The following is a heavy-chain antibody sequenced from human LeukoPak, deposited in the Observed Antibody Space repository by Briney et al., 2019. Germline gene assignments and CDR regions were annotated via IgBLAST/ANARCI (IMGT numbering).Heavy chain of an antibody. CDR1: GGTFSSYA. V-gene: IGHV1-69*04. J-gene: IGHJ3*02. D-gene: IGHD3-10*01. CDR2: IIPIFGIA. CDR3: ARDRDYGSGPGI. Sequence: ASVKVSCKASGGTFSSYAISWVRQAPGQGLEWMGRIIPIFGIANYAQKFQGRVTITADKSTSTAYMELSSLRSEDTAVYYCARDRDYGSGPGIWGQGPMVTVSS.